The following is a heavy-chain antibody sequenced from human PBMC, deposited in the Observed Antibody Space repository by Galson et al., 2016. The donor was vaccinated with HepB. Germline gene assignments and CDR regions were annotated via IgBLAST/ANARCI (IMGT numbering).Heavy chain of an antibody. V-gene: IGHV4-4*02. J-gene: IGHJ5*02. CDR1: GASINSSNW. Sequence: SETLSLTCTVSGASINSSNWWTWVRQAPGRGLEWIGEIYHTETTNNNPFLSSRFTLSIDKSRNQFSLNLTSATAADTAAYYCARAAIVPGARMVFDPWGQGTLVTVSS. D-gene: IGHD2-2*01. CDR3: ARAAIVPGARMVFDP. CDR2: IYHTETT.